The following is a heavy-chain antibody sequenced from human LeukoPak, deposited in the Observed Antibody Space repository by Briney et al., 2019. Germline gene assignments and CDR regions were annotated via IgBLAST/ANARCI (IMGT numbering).Heavy chain of an antibody. CDR3: ARVLHSISGAHDAFDI. D-gene: IGHD3-3*02. Sequence: ASVKVSCKASGYTFTSYYMHWVRQAPGQGLEWMGIINPSGGSTSYAQKFQGRVTMTRDTSTSTVYMELSSLRSEDTAVYYCARVLHSISGAHDAFDIWGQGTMVTVSS. CDR2: INPSGGST. V-gene: IGHV1-46*01. CDR1: GYTFTSYY. J-gene: IGHJ3*02.